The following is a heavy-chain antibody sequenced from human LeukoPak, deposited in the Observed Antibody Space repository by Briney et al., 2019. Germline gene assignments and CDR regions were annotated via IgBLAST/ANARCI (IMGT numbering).Heavy chain of an antibody. CDR2: IYSSGTT. D-gene: IGHD6-19*01. V-gene: IGHV4-59*12. CDR3: ARGPRSSDWYSIDY. J-gene: IGHJ4*02. CDR1: GGSISRYY. Sequence: SETLSLTCTVSGGSISRYYWSWIRQPPGKGLEWIGYIYSSGTTNYNPSLKGRVTMSVDTSKNQFSLNLSSVTAADTAVYYCARGPRSSDWYSIDYWGQGTLVTVSS.